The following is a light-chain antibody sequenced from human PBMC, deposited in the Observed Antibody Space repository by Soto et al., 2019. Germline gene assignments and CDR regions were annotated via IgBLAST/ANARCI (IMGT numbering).Light chain of an antibody. CDR3: QSYDSSLSGSVV. J-gene: IGLJ2*01. Sequence: QSVLTQPPSVSGAPGQRVTISCTGSSSNIGAGYDVHWYQQLPGTDPKLLIYGNSNRPSGVPDRFSGSKSGTSASLAITGLQAEDEADYDCQSYDSSLSGSVVFGGGTKVTVL. V-gene: IGLV1-40*01. CDR2: GNS. CDR1: SSNIGAGYD.